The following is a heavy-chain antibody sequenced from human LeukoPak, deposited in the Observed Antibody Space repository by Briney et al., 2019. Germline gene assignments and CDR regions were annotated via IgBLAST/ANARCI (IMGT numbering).Heavy chain of an antibody. J-gene: IGHJ5*02. CDR2: IYYNGHT. Sequence: EPSETLSLTCTVSGGSISSYYWSWIRQPPGKGLEWIGYIYYNGHTDYNPSLKSRVTFSVDTSKNQFSLRLNSVIAADTAVYYCAKGRTIFGNFNWFDPWGQGTLVTVSS. D-gene: IGHD3-3*01. CDR3: AKGRTIFGNFNWFDP. V-gene: IGHV4-59*01. CDR1: GGSISSYY.